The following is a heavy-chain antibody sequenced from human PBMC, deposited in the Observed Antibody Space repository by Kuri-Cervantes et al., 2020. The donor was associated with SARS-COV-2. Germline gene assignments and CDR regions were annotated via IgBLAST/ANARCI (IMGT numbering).Heavy chain of an antibody. CDR1: GFTFSGYA. Sequence: GESLKISCAASGFTFSGYAMHWVRQAPGKGLEWVAVISYDGSNKYYADSVKGRFTISRDNSKNTLYLQMNSLRAEDTAVYYCARGWLLWFGESPAFDYWGQGTLVTVSS. V-gene: IGHV3-30*01. J-gene: IGHJ4*02. D-gene: IGHD3-10*01. CDR2: ISYDGSNK. CDR3: ARGWLLWFGESPAFDY.